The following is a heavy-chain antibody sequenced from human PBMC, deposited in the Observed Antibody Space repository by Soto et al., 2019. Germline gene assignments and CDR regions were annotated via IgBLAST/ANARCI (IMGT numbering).Heavy chain of an antibody. J-gene: IGHJ4*02. CDR1: GYTFTSLD. CDR3: ARGVNQGVDY. V-gene: IGHV1-8*01. CDR2: MSPGNGKT. Sequence: QVPLVQSGAEVKEPGASVKVSCKTSGYTFTSLDINWVRQAAGQGPEWMGWMSPGNGKTGYAQRFQGRVSMTRDTSISTAYMELSSLTFEDTAVYYCARGVNQGVDYWGQGTLVTVSS. D-gene: IGHD2-2*01.